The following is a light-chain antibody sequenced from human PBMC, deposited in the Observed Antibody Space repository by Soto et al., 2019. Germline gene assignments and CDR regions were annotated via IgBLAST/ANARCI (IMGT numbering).Light chain of an antibody. V-gene: IGLV2-8*01. Sequence: QSALTQPPSASGSPGQSVTISCTGTSIDIGGYNYVSWYQQHPGNGPKLMIYEVNKRPSGVPDRFSGSKSGNTASLTVAGLQAEDEADYYCSSYAGSNNYVFGTGTKVTVL. CDR2: EVN. J-gene: IGLJ1*01. CDR1: SIDIGGYNY. CDR3: SSYAGSNNYV.